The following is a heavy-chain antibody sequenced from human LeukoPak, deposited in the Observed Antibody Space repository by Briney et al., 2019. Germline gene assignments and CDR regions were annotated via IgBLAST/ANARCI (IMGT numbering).Heavy chain of an antibody. CDR2: INSNSGGT. V-gene: IGHV1-2*02. CDR1: GYTFTGYY. D-gene: IGHD3-10*01. Sequence: ASVKVSCKASGYTFTGYYMHWVRQAPGQGLEWMGWINSNSGGTNYAQKFQGRVTMTRDTSISTAYMELSRLRSDDTAVYYCARDGPQYYYGSGSYGEGFDPWGQGTLVTVSS. CDR3: ARDGPQYYYGSGSYGEGFDP. J-gene: IGHJ5*02.